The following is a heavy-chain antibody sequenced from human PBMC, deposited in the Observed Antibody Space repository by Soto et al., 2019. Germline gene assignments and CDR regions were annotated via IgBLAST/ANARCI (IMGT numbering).Heavy chain of an antibody. J-gene: IGHJ4*02. Sequence: PSETLSLTCTVSGGSVTNSSYYWGWIRHSPGKGLEWIGSVYYRGRSYSKSSVKSRVTISVDTSKNQFSLNLNSVTASNTAVYFCVSQRTTVITQGYFDYWGPGALVTVSS. CDR2: VYYRGRS. V-gene: IGHV4-39*01. CDR1: GGSVTNSSYY. CDR3: VSQRTTVITQGYFDY. D-gene: IGHD4-4*01.